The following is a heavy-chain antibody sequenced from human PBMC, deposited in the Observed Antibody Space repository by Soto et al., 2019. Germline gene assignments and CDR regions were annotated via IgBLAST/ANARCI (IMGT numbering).Heavy chain of an antibody. V-gene: IGHV1-2*04. Sequence: QVHLVQSGAEVKKPGASVKVSCKASGYVFTGYYIHWVRQAPGQGLEWMGWINPTSGGANIAQKFQGWVTLTRDTSISTTYMEVNRLTSNDTAVYYCVRDYYDGSASYGFEFWGQGTPVTVAS. CDR1: GYVFTGYY. CDR3: VRDYYDGSASYGFEF. CDR2: INPTSGGA. D-gene: IGHD3-22*01. J-gene: IGHJ3*01.